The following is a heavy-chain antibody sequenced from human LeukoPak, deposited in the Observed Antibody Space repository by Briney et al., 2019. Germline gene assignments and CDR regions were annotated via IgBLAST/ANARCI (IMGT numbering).Heavy chain of an antibody. CDR3: DRDACGCGSGWHLYWYFDL. Sequence: GGSLRLSCAASEFTFSDYAMHWVRQAPGKELEYVSAISYNGNGKHYTDSVKGRFTISRDNSQRTLYLQMDNLRPEDTAVYFCDRDACGCGSGWHLYWYFDLWGRGTQVTVSS. CDR1: EFTFSDYA. CDR2: ISYNGNGK. D-gene: IGHD6-19*01. J-gene: IGHJ2*01. V-gene: IGHV3-64*02.